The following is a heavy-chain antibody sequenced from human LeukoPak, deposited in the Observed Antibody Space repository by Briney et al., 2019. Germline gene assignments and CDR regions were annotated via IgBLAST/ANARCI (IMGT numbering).Heavy chain of an antibody. CDR3: ARDRGPGYSYFDP. CDR1: GGSISSGGYY. J-gene: IGHJ5*02. D-gene: IGHD6-13*01. V-gene: IGHV4-30-2*01. Sequence: SETLSLTCTVSGGSISSGGYYWSWIRQPPGKGLEWIGYIYHSGSTYYNPSLKSRVTISVDRSKNQFSLKLSSVTAADTAVYYCARDRGPGYSYFDPWGQGTLVTVSS. CDR2: IYHSGST.